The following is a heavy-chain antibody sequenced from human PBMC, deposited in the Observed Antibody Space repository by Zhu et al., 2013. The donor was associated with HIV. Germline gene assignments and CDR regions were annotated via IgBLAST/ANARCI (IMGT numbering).Heavy chain of an antibody. J-gene: IGHJ4*02. V-gene: IGHV1-2*02. CDR2: INPDSGAT. Sequence: QVQLLQSGAEVKKPGASVKVSCKASGHTFVGQYMHWVRQAPGQGLEWIGWINPDSGATNYAQKFQGRVTITRDTSIRTGHLELSSLRSDDAATYYCASYSSGYYYFDSWGQGTLVTVSS. CDR1: GHTFVGQY. D-gene: IGHD3-22*01. CDR3: ASYSSGYYYFDS.